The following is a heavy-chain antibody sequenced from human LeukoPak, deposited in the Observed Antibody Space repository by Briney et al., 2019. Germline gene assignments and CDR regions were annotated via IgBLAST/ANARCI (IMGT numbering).Heavy chain of an antibody. CDR2: IYHSGST. CDR1: GASISGYY. Sequence: PSETLSLTCTVSGASISGYYWSWIRQPPGKGLEWIGSIYHSGSTYYNPSLKSRVTISVDTSKNQFSLKLSSVTAADTAVYYCARPSGWLDDAFDIWGQGTMVTVSS. D-gene: IGHD6-19*01. J-gene: IGHJ3*02. CDR3: ARPSGWLDDAFDI. V-gene: IGHV4-38-2*02.